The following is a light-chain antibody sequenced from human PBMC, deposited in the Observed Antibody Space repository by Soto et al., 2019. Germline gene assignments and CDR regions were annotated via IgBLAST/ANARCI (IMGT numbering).Light chain of an antibody. Sequence: EIVLTQSPGTLSLSPGERATLSCRASQSVSSSYLAWYQQNPGQAPRLLIYGASTRATGFPARFSGSGSGTEFTLTIGSLQSEDFGLYYCQQYNDWWTFGQGTKV. V-gene: IGKV3-15*01. CDR3: QQYNDWWT. CDR1: QSVSSSY. J-gene: IGKJ1*01. CDR2: GAS.